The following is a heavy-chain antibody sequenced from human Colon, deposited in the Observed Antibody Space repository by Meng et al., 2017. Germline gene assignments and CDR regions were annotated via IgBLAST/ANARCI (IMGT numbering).Heavy chain of an antibody. D-gene: IGHD1-26*01. V-gene: IGHV4-31*03. CDR3: ARDPLAVGPTDRGLDS. CDR2: IYSGGIS. CDR1: GDSVSSNSYY. Sequence: QVQLQESGPRLVKPSQTLSLTCTVPGDSVSSNSYYLTWIRQHPGTGLEWIGYIYSGGISHYNPSLKSRITMSIDTSKNQFSLQLTSVTAADTAIYYCARDPLAVGPTDRGLDSWGQGSLVTVSS. J-gene: IGHJ4*02.